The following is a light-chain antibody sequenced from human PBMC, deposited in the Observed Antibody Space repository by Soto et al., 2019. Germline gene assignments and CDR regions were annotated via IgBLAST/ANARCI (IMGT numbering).Light chain of an antibody. CDR1: AGAVTSGLC. J-gene: IGLJ3*02. CDR2: DTS. Sequence: QAVVTQEPSLTVSPGGTGTLTCPSSAGAVTSGLCPYWFQQKPGQAPTTLIYDTSNKHSWTPARFPGSLLGGKAALILSRAQPEVEADYYCSLSYAEGRVFGGGTKLIDL. V-gene: IGLV7-46*01. CDR3: SLSYAEGRV.